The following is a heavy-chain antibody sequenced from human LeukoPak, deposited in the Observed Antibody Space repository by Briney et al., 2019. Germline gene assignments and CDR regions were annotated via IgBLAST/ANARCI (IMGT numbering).Heavy chain of an antibody. J-gene: IGHJ4*02. D-gene: IGHD3-22*01. CDR3: ARRNYYDSSGYSH. CDR2: IYTSGST. CDR1: GGSISSGSYY. V-gene: IGHV4-61*02. Sequence: PSETLSLTCTVSGGSISSGSYYWSWIRQPAGKGLEWIGRIYTSGSTNYNPSLKSRVTISVDTSKNQFSLKLSSVTAADTAVYYCARRNYYDSSGYSHWGQGTLVTVSS.